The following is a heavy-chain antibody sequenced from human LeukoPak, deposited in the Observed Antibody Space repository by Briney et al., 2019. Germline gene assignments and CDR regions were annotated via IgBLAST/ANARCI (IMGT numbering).Heavy chain of an antibody. Sequence: SETLSLTCTGTGGSISTYYWSWIRQPPGKGLEWIAYSSDSGNSNYNPSLKSRVTASGDTSKNQFSLKLSSVTAADTAVYHCARHGDYSDSTTPDFDYWGQGTLVTVSS. CDR3: ARHGDYSDSTTPDFDY. V-gene: IGHV4-59*08. J-gene: IGHJ4*02. D-gene: IGHD3-22*01. CDR1: GGSISTYY. CDR2: SSDSGNS.